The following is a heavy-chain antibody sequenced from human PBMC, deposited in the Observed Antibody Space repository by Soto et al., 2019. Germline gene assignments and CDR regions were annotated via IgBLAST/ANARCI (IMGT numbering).Heavy chain of an antibody. CDR1: GDTIGTGGYT. V-gene: IGHV4-30-2*01. D-gene: IGHD3-10*01. Sequence: SETLSLTCDVSGDTIGTGGYTWAWIRQPPGKALEWIGEINHSGSTNYNPSLKSRVTISVDTSKNQFSLKLSSVTAADTAVYYCAREQGLLWFGELLIGVWGQGTTVTVSS. CDR2: INHSGST. J-gene: IGHJ6*02. CDR3: AREQGLLWFGELLIGV.